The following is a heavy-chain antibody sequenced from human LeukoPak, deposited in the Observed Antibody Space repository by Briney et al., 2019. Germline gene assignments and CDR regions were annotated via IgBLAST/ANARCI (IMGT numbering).Heavy chain of an antibody. CDR2: IYSGGST. CDR1: GFTVSSNY. D-gene: IGHD6-19*01. CDR3: AREVGYSSGWYLDY. Sequence: GGSLRLSCAASGFTVSSNYMTWVRQAPGKGLEWVSVIYSGGSTYYADSVKGRFTISRDNSKNTLYLQMNSLRAEDTAAYYCAREVGYSSGWYLDYWGQGTLATVSS. J-gene: IGHJ4*02. V-gene: IGHV3-53*01.